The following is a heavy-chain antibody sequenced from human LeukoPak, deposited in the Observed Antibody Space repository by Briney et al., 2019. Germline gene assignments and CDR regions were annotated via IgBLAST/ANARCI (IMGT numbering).Heavy chain of an antibody. CDR3: ARDMYGGYSDY. Sequence: PGGSLRLSCAASGFTFSSYSINWVRQAPGKGLEWVSTISHSGSSTYYADSVMGRFTIARDNAKNSVDLQMNSLRVEDTAVYYCARDMYGGYSDYWGQGTLVTVSS. J-gene: IGHJ4*02. V-gene: IGHV3-21*01. D-gene: IGHD2-21*01. CDR2: ISHSGSST. CDR1: GFTFSSYS.